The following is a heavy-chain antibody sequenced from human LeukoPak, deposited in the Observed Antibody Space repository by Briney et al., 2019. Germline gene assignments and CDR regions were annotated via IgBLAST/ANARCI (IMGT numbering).Heavy chain of an antibody. Sequence: ASVKVSCKASGYTFTSYDINWVRQATGQGLEWMGWMNPNSGNTGYAQKFQGRVTMTRNTSISTAYMELSGLRSEDTAVYYCASMRDGYNWAANYWGQGTLVTVSS. V-gene: IGHV1-8*01. CDR1: GYTFTSYD. CDR3: ASMRDGYNWAANY. CDR2: MNPNSGNT. D-gene: IGHD5-24*01. J-gene: IGHJ4*02.